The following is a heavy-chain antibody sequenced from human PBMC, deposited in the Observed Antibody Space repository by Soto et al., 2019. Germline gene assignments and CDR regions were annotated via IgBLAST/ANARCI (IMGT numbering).Heavy chain of an antibody. CDR2: ISSSNSYI. D-gene: IGHD4-17*01. V-gene: IGHV3-21*01. CDR3: ARDDDYGDYADAFDI. CDR1: GFTFSSYS. Sequence: PGGSLRLSCAASGFTFSSYSMNWVRQAPGKGLEWVSSISSSNSYIYYADSVKGRFTISRDNAKNSLYLQMNSLRAEDTSVYYCARDDDYGDYADAFDIWGQGTMVTVSS. J-gene: IGHJ3*02.